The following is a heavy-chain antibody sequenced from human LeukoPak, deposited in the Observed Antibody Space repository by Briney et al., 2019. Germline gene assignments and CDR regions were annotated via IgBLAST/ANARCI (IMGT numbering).Heavy chain of an antibody. Sequence: SGGSLRLSCAASGFTFSNYSMSWVRQAPGKGLEWVSGISGSGGSTHYADSVKGRFTISRDNAKNTLYLQMNSLRAEDTAIYYCAKDTGVGRYYYYMDVWGKGTTVTISS. J-gene: IGHJ6*03. V-gene: IGHV3-23*01. D-gene: IGHD3-10*01. CDR3: AKDTGVGRYYYYMDV. CDR1: GFTFSNYS. CDR2: ISGSGGST.